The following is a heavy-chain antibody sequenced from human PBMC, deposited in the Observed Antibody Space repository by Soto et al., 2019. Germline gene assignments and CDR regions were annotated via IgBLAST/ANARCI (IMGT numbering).Heavy chain of an antibody. CDR1: GYTFNTYY. Sequence: QVQLVQSGAEVRKPGASVKVSCKPSGYTFNTYYLHWLRQAPGQALEWMGVIHPSGGGTTYAQKCLGRVTVTRDTSTTTVFMELSSLRSADTAVYYCARGGHIAVVTASFDNWGQGTLVTVSS. D-gene: IGHD2-21*02. CDR2: IHPSGGGT. CDR3: ARGGHIAVVTASFDN. J-gene: IGHJ4*02. V-gene: IGHV1-46*02.